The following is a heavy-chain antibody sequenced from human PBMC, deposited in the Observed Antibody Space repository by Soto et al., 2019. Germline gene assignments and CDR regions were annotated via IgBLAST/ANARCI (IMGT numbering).Heavy chain of an antibody. CDR1: GFTFSNYP. Sequence: EVQLLESGGGLVQPGGSLRLSCAASGFTFSNYPMSWVRQAPGKGLEWVSAISGSGGSTYYADSVKGRFTISRDNSKNTLYLQMSSLRAEDTAVYYCVKGVAVAGTGVDYWGQGTLVTVSS. D-gene: IGHD6-19*01. V-gene: IGHV3-23*01. CDR2: ISGSGGST. J-gene: IGHJ4*02. CDR3: VKGVAVAGTGVDY.